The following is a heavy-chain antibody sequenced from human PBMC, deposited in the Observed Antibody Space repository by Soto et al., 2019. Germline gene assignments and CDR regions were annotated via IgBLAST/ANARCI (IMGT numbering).Heavy chain of an antibody. CDR3: AQIVWGLTIFGGMDV. Sequence: EVQLLESGGGLVQPGGSLRLSCAASGFTFSSYAMSWVRQAPGKGLERVSAISGSGGSTYYADSVKGRFTISRDNSENTLYLQMNSLSAEDTAVYYCAQIVWGLTIFGGMDVWGQGTTVTVSS. D-gene: IGHD3-9*01. CDR1: GFTFSSYA. CDR2: ISGSGGST. J-gene: IGHJ6*02. V-gene: IGHV3-23*01.